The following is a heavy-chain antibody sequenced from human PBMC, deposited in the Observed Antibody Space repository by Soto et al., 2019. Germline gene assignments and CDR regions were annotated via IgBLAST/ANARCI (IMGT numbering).Heavy chain of an antibody. CDR3: ATNYYGSGRRTPDS. J-gene: IGHJ4*02. Sequence: QVQLVESGGGLVKPGGSLRLSCAASGFKFSDYYMNWIRQAPGKGLEWVAYITGSGETIYNADSVKGRFTLSRDNAKNSLYLQMNSLRTEDTGVYYCATNYYGSGRRTPDSWGQGTLVTVSS. CDR2: ITGSGETI. D-gene: IGHD3-10*01. CDR1: GFKFSDYY. V-gene: IGHV3-11*01.